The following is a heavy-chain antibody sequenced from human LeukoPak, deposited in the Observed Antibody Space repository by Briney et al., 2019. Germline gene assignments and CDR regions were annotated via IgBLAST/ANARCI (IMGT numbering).Heavy chain of an antibody. Sequence: ASVKVSCKASGYTFTGYYMHWVRQAPGQGLEWMGWINPNSGGTNYAQKFQGRVTMTRDTSISTAYMELSRLRSDDTAVYYCARASRKQWLVRNNWFDPWGQGTLVTVSS. CDR1: GYTFTGYY. J-gene: IGHJ5*02. CDR3: ARASRKQWLVRNNWFDP. V-gene: IGHV1-2*02. D-gene: IGHD6-19*01. CDR2: INPNSGGT.